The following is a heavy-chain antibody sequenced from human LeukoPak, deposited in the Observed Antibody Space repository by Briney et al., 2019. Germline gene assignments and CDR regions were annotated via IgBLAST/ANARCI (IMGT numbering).Heavy chain of an antibody. CDR2: ISNDGSRK. D-gene: IGHD5-18*01. V-gene: IGHV3-30*18. CDR3: AKDRTGQNTAMGKDYFDY. CDR1: GFTFSRHG. Sequence: PGRSLRLSCAPSGFTFSRHGMHWVRQAPGKGLEWVAIISNDGSRKYYAHSVEGRFTISRDNSKNTLYLQMDSLRAEDTAVYYCAKDRTGQNTAMGKDYFDYWGQGTLVTVSS. J-gene: IGHJ4*02.